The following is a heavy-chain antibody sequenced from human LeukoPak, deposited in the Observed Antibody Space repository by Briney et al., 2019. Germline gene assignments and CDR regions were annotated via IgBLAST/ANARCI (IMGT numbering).Heavy chain of an antibody. V-gene: IGHV1-2*02. D-gene: IGHD4-17*01. CDR2: INPNSGGT. Sequence: SAVKVSCKPCGYTFTDYHMLWVQQPPAQGLNWMEWINPNSGGTNYAQKFQGTVTMTRDTSISPAYTELSRLRSDDTAVYYCAREAADYGDYVFDYWGQGTLVSVSS. CDR1: GYTFTDYH. J-gene: IGHJ4*02. CDR3: AREAADYGDYVFDY.